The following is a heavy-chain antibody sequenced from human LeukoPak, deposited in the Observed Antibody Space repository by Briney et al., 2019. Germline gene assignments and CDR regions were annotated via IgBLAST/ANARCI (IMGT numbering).Heavy chain of an antibody. Sequence: PGGSLRLSCAASGFTFSGSEMHWVRQSSGRGLEWVARIRRKAHSYATSYAASVQGRFTISRDDSKNSAYLQMNSLKTEDTAVYYCTRGDSSGESDIYIGDYSNYIDVWGKGTTVTVSS. V-gene: IGHV3-73*01. D-gene: IGHD3-9*01. CDR1: GFTFSGSE. J-gene: IGHJ6*03. CDR2: IRRKAHSYAT. CDR3: TRGDSSGESDIYIGDYSNYIDV.